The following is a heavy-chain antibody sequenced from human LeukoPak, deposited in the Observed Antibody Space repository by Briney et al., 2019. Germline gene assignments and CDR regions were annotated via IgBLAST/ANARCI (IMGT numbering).Heavy chain of an antibody. J-gene: IGHJ4*02. CDR1: GGSISSYY. Sequence: SETLSLTCTVSGGSISSYYWSWIRQPPGKGLEWIGSFNHGGNTYYNPSLKSRVTISGDTYKKQFSLKLSSVTAADTAVYYCATDRDLRWFYFWGQGTLVTVSS. CDR2: FNHGGNT. V-gene: IGHV4-59*04. CDR3: ATDRDLRWFYF. D-gene: IGHD2-21*01.